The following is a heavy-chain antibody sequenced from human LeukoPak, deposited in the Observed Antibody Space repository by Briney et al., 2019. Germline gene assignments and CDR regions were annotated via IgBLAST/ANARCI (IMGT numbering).Heavy chain of an antibody. CDR1: GFTVSSNY. J-gene: IGHJ5*02. V-gene: IGHV3-49*04. D-gene: IGHD2-2*01. CDR3: TRGPYCSSTSCYWGFDP. CDR2: IRSKAYGGTT. Sequence: GGSLRLSCAASGFTVSSNYMSWVRQAPGKGLEWVGFIRSKAYGGTTEYAASVKGRFTISRDDSKSIAYLQMNSLKTEDTAVYYCTRGPYCSSTSCYWGFDPWGQGTLVTVSS.